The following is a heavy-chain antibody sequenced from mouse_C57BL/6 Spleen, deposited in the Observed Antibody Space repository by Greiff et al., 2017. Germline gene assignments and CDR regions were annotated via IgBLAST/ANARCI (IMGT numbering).Heavy chain of an antibody. CDR1: GYAFTNYL. J-gene: IGHJ2*01. CDR2: INPGSGGT. Sequence: QVQLKESGAELVRPGTSVKVSCKASGYAFTNYLIEWVKQRPGQGLEWIGVINPGSGGTNYNEKFKGKATLTADKSSSTAYMQLSSLTSEDSAVYFCAREVSYYFDYWGQGTTLTVSS. D-gene: IGHD2-14*01. CDR3: AREVSYYFDY. V-gene: IGHV1-54*01.